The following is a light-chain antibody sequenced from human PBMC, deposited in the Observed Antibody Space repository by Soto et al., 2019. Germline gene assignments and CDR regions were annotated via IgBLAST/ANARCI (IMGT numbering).Light chain of an antibody. J-gene: IGLJ1*01. CDR1: SSDVGGYNY. CDR3: SSYAGSTKGV. V-gene: IGLV2-8*01. Sequence: QSVLTQPPSASGSPGQSVTISCTGTSSDVGGYNYVSWYQQHPGKAPKLMIYEVSKRPSGVPDRFSGSKSGNTASLTVSWLQAEDEADYYCSSYAGSTKGVFGTGTKVTVL. CDR2: EVS.